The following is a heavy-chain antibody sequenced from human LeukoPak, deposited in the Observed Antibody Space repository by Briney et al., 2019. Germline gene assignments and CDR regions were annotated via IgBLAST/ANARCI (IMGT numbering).Heavy chain of an antibody. CDR1: GYTFTGYY. CDR2: INPNSGDT. J-gene: IGHJ4*02. Sequence: ASVKVSCKASGYTFTGYYVHWLRQAPGQGLEWMGWINPNSGDTKYAQKFQGRVTMTRDTSISTAYMELSRLRSDDTAVYYCATQRGSYLWRTDFDDWGQGTLVTVSS. V-gene: IGHV1-2*02. D-gene: IGHD3/OR15-3a*01. CDR3: ATQRGSYLWRTDFDD.